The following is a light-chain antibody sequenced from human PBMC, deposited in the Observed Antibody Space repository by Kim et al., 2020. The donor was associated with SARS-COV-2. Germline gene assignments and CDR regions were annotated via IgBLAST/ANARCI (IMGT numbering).Light chain of an antibody. Sequence: QSALTQPASVSGSLGQSITISCTGASSLVGNYNYVSWYQQHPDKAPKLIIYDVSYRPSGVSTRFSGSKSGNTASLTISGLQAADEADYYCTSYTVADTVVFGNGTQLTV. CDR2: DVS. CDR3: TSYTVADTVV. CDR1: SSLVGNYNY. V-gene: IGLV2-14*03. J-gene: IGLJ2*01.